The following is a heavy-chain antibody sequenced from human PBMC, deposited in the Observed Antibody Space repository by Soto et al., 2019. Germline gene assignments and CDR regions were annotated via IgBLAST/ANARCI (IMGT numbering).Heavy chain of an antibody. CDR3: ARRGFGLFYYGTSGSPDFYYYNMDA. CDR1: GGSISSGGYS. CDR2: IYHSGST. D-gene: IGHD3-22*01. J-gene: IGHJ6*03. Sequence: SETLSLTCAVSGGSISSGGYSWSWIRQPPGKGLEWIGYIYHSGSTYYNPSLKSRVTISVDRSKSQFSLKLSSVTAADTAVYYCARRGFGLFYYGTSGSPDFYYYNMDAWGQGTTVTVSS. V-gene: IGHV4-30-2*01.